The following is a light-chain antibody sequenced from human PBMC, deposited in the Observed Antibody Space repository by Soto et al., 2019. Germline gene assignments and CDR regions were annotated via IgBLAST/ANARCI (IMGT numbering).Light chain of an antibody. CDR2: AAS. J-gene: IGKJ1*01. V-gene: IGKV1-39*01. CDR3: QQFIDGWT. Sequence: DIQMTQSPSSLSASVGDRVTITCRASQSISSYLNWYQQKPGKAPKSLIYAASNLQSGVPSRFSGSGSGTDFTLTISGLQPDDFATYYRQQFIDGWTFGQGTKVDI. CDR1: QSISSY.